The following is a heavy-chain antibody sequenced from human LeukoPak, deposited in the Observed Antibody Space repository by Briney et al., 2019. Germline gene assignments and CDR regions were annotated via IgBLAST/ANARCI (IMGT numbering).Heavy chain of an antibody. CDR2: TYYRSKWYN. CDR1: GDSVSSHSAT. D-gene: IGHD6-19*01. J-gene: IGHJ4*02. Sequence: SQTLSLTCAISGDSVSSHSATWIWIRQSPSRGLEWLGRTYYRSKWYNDYAVSVKSRITINPDTSKNQFSLQLNSVTPEDTAVYYCARDPYSSGWLDYWGQGTLVTVSS. CDR3: ARDPYSSGWLDY. V-gene: IGHV6-1*01.